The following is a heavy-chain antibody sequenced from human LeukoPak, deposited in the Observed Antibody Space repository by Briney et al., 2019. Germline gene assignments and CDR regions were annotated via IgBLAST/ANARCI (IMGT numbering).Heavy chain of an antibody. CDR2: ISAYNGNT. D-gene: IGHD2-2*01. CDR3: ARDRIVVVPAANYGMDV. CDR1: GYTFTSYG. V-gene: IGHV1-18*01. Sequence: ASVKLSCKASGYTFTSYGISWVRQAPGQGLEWMGWISAYNGNTNYAQKLQGRVTMTTDTSTSTAYMELRSLRSDDTAVYYCARDRIVVVPAANYGMDVWGQGTTVTVSS. J-gene: IGHJ6*02.